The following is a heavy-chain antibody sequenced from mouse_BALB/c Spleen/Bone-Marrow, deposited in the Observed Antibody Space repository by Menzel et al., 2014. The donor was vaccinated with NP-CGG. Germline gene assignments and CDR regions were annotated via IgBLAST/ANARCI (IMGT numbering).Heavy chain of an antibody. V-gene: IGHV1-77*01. CDR1: GYIFTDYV. Sequence: VQLQQSGPELVKPGASVKMSCKASGYIFTDYVINWVKQSGGQGLEWIGEIYPVSGSTYYNEKFKGKATLTADKSSNSVYMQRSSLTSEDSAVYFCARGPWFTYWGQGTLVTVSA. J-gene: IGHJ3*01. CDR2: IYPVSGST. CDR3: ARGPWFTY.